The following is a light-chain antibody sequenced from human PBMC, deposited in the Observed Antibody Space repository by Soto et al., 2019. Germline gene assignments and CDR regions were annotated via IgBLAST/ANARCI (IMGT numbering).Light chain of an antibody. CDR1: HSVSSN. J-gene: IGKJ5*01. CDR3: QQYGSSPPIT. CDR2: GAS. V-gene: IGKV3-20*01. Sequence: EIVMTQSPATLSVSPGERAILSCRASHSVSSNLAWYKQKPGQAPRLLSYGASNRATGIPARFSGGGCGTDFTLTISRLEPEDFAVYYCQQYGSSPPITFGQGTRLEIK.